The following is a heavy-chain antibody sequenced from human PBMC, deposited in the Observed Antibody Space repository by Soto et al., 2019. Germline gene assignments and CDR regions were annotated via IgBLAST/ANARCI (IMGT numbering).Heavy chain of an antibody. Sequence: EVQLVESGGGLVKPGGSLRLSCAASGFTFSNAWMNWVRQVPGKGLEWVGRNKSKTDGGTTDYAVPVKGRFIISREDSKNTLHQQMNSLKTDDTAVYYFTTDRGRTSYNFDYWRQGTLVTVSS. CDR1: GFTFSNAW. D-gene: IGHD1-26*01. CDR3: TTDRGRTSYNFDY. V-gene: IGHV3-15*07. J-gene: IGHJ4*02. CDR2: NKSKTDGGTT.